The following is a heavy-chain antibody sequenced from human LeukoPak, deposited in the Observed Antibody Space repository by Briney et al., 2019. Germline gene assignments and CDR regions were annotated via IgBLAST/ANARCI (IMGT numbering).Heavy chain of an antibody. Sequence: ASVKVSCKASGYSFTTYVITWVRQAPGQGPEWLGWINPQNGNTNFAQRFQGSVTMTTDTSTNTAYMELRSLTSDDTAVYYCARACTTFITQWCFSDFWGQGTLVTVSS. V-gene: IGHV1-18*04. J-gene: IGHJ4*02. CDR2: INPQNGNT. CDR1: GYSFTTYV. CDR3: ARACTTFITQWCFSDF. D-gene: IGHD2/OR15-2a*01.